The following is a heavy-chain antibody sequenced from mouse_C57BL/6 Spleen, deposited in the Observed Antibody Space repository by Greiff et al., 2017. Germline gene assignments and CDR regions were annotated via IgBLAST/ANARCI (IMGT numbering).Heavy chain of an antibody. Sequence: QVHVKQSGAELARPGASVKMSCKASGYTFTSYTMHWVKQRPGQGLEWIGYINPSSGYTKYNQKFKDKATLTADKSSSTAYMQLSSLTSEDSAVYYCARRGAQAFDYWGQGTTLTVSS. D-gene: IGHD3-2*02. CDR1: GYTFTSYT. CDR2: INPSSGYT. V-gene: IGHV1-4*01. J-gene: IGHJ2*01. CDR3: ARRGAQAFDY.